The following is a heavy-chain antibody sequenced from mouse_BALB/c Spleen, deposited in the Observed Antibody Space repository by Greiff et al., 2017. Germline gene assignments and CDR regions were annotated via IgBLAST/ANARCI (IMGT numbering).Heavy chain of an antibody. J-gene: IGHJ3*01. CDR2: IYPGGGYT. CDR3: ANGYDGGAGFAY. D-gene: IGHD2-2*01. V-gene: IGHV1-63*02. CDR1: GYTFTNYW. Sequence: QVQLQQSGAELVRPGTSVKISCKASGYTFTNYWLGWVKQRPGHGLEWIGDIYPGGGYTNYNEKFKGKATLTADTSSSTAYMQLSSLTSEDSAVYFCANGYDGGAGFAYWGQGTLVTVSA.